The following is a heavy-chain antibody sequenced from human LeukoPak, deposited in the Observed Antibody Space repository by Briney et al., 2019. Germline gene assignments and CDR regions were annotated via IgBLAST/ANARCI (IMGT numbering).Heavy chain of an antibody. D-gene: IGHD3-22*01. J-gene: IGHJ4*02. V-gene: IGHV4-59*01. CDR2: IYYSGST. Sequence: SETLSLTCTVSGGSISSYYWSWIRQPPGKGLEWIGYIYYSGSTNYNPSLKSRVTISVDTSKNQFSLKLSSVTAADTAVYYCASYSYYYDSGGYFDYWDQGTLVTVSS. CDR3: ASYSYYYDSGGYFDY. CDR1: GGSISSYY.